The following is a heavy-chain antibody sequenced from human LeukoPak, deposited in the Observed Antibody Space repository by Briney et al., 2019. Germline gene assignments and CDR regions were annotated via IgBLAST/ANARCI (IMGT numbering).Heavy chain of an antibody. CDR3: VRDPGWLQVDY. V-gene: IGHV1-2*02. CDR2: IHPPSGGT. J-gene: IGHJ4*02. D-gene: IGHD5-24*01. Sequence: ASVKVSCKASGYTFTDFYIHWVRQAPGQGLEWMGWIHPPSGGTNYAEKLQGRVTMTRDTSISTAYMELTRLTSDDAGVYYCVRDPGWLQVDYWGQGTLLTVSS. CDR1: GYTFTDFY.